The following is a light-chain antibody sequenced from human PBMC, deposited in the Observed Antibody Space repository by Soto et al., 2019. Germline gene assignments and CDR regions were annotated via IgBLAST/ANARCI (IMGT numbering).Light chain of an antibody. CDR3: CSFASSSTYV. Sequence: QSALTQPASVSGSPGQSITISCTGTRSDVGGYNYVSWYQQHPGKAPKLMIFEVSNRPSGVSNRFSGSKSGNTASLTISGLQAEDEADYYCCSFASSSTYVFGTGTKLTVL. J-gene: IGLJ1*01. V-gene: IGLV2-14*01. CDR1: RSDVGGYNY. CDR2: EVS.